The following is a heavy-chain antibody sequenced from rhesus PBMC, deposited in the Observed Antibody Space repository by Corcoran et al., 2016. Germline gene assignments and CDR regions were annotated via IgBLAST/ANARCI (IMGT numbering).Heavy chain of an antibody. CDR2: IYGNIAST. D-gene: IGHD2-39*02. Sequence: QVQLQQWGEGLVKPSETLSLTCAVYGGSISGYYYWSWIRQPPGKGLEWIGYIYGNIASTNYNPSLKNRVPISKATSQNQFSLKLSAVTAADTAVYYCASGAYCSGGVCPSYGLDSCGQGVVVTVSS. CDR3: ASGAYCSGGVCPSYGLDS. CDR1: GGSISGYYY. J-gene: IGHJ6*01. V-gene: IGHV4-73*01.